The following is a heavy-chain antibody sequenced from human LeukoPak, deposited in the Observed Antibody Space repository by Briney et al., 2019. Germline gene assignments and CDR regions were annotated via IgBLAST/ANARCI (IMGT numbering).Heavy chain of an antibody. CDR2: IYYSGST. J-gene: IGHJ4*02. V-gene: IGHV4-39*07. D-gene: IGHD1-26*01. CDR3: ARGFGGATTSFDY. Sequence: SETLSLTCTVSGDSISSSSSGYYWGWIRQPPGEGLEWIGSIYYSGSTYYNPSLKSRVTISVDTSRNQFSLKLSSVTAADTAVYYCARGFGGATTSFDYWSQGTLVTVSS. CDR1: GDSISSSSSGYY.